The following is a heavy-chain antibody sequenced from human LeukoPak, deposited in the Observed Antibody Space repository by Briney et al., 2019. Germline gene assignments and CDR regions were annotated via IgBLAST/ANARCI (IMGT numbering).Heavy chain of an antibody. D-gene: IGHD3-9*01. V-gene: IGHV1-46*01. Sequence: ASVKVSCKASGYTFTSYYMHWVRQAPGQGLEWMGIINPSGGSTSYAQKFQGRVTMTRDTSISTAYMELSRLRSDDTAVYYCARDFYDILTGRSPADYYMDVWGKGTTVTISS. J-gene: IGHJ6*03. CDR1: GYTFTSYY. CDR2: INPSGGST. CDR3: ARDFYDILTGRSPADYYMDV.